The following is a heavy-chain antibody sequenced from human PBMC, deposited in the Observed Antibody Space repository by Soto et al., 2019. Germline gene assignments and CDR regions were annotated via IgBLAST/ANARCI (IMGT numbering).Heavy chain of an antibody. CDR3: ARSLRQYYYYYYMDV. CDR2: IYYSGST. Sequence: SETLCLTCPVSGGSISSYYWSWIRQPPGKGLEWIGYIYYSGSTNYNPSLKSRVTISVDTSKNQFSLKLSSVTAADTAVYYCARSLRQYYYYYYMDVWGKGTTVTVSS. V-gene: IGHV4-59*01. CDR1: GGSISSYY. D-gene: IGHD3-16*02. J-gene: IGHJ6*03.